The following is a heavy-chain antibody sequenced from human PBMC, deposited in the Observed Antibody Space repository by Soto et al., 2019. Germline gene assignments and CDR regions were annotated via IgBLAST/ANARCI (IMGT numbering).Heavy chain of an antibody. J-gene: IGHJ4*02. D-gene: IGHD6-19*01. Sequence: GASVKVSCKASGYTFTSYAMHWVRQAPGQRLEWMGWINAGNGNTKYSQKFQGRVTITRDTSASTAYMELGSLRSEDTAVYYCARECGWYVYYYWGQGTLVTVSS. V-gene: IGHV1-3*01. CDR1: GYTFTSYA. CDR3: ARECGWYVYYY. CDR2: INAGNGNT.